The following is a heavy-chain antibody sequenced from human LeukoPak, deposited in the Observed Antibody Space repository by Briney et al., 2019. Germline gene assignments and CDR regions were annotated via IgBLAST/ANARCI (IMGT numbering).Heavy chain of an antibody. CDR1: GFTFSSYG. CDR3: ARPSIAAPGAFDI. D-gene: IGHD6-6*01. J-gene: IGHJ3*02. Sequence: PGRSLRLSCAASGFTFSSYGMHWVRQAPGKGLEWVAVISYDGSNKYYADSVKGRFTISRDNSKNTLYLQMNSLRAEDTAVYYCARPSIAAPGAFDIWGQGTMVTVSS. V-gene: IGHV3-30*03. CDR2: ISYDGSNK.